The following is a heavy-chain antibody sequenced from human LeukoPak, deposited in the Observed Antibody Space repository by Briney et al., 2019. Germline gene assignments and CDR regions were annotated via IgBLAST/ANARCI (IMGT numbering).Heavy chain of an antibody. J-gene: IGHJ6*02. V-gene: IGHV1-8*01. Sequence: ASVKVSCKASGYTFTSYDINWVRQATGQGLGWMGWMNPNSGNTGYAQKFQGRVTMTRNTSISTAYMELSSLRSEDTAVYYCARGVNYDILTGYYLNYYYYYYGMDVWGQGTTVTVSS. CDR3: ARGVNYDILTGYYLNYYYYYYGMDV. D-gene: IGHD3-9*01. CDR1: GYTFTSYD. CDR2: MNPNSGNT.